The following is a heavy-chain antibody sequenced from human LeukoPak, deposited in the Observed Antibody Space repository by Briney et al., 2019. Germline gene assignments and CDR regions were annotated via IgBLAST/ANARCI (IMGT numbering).Heavy chain of an antibody. D-gene: IGHD6-13*01. CDR1: GGSISRGNW. CDR2: IYHSGNT. V-gene: IGHV4-4*02. Sequence: SETLSPTCAVSGGSISRGNWWSWVRQPPGKGPEWIGEIYHSGNTNYNPSLKSRVTISVDKSKNQFSLKLSSVTAADTAVYYCAKKAAASAADYWGQGTLVTVSS. J-gene: IGHJ4*02. CDR3: AKKAAASAADY.